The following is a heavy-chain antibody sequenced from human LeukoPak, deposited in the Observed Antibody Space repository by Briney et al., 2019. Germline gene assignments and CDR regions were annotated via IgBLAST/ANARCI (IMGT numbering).Heavy chain of an antibody. J-gene: IGHJ4*02. CDR1: GGTFSSYA. CDR2: INPNSGGT. D-gene: IGHD3-3*01. CDR3: AREDKSGLCDY. Sequence: ASVKVSCKASGGTFSSYAISWVRQAPGQGLEWMGWINPNSGGTNYAQKFQGRVTMTRDTSISTAYMELSRLRSDDTAVYYCAREDKSGLCDYWGQGTLVTVSS. V-gene: IGHV1-2*02.